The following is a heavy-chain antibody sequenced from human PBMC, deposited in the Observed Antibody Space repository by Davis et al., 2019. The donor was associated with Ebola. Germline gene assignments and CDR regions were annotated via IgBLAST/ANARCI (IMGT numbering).Heavy chain of an antibody. V-gene: IGHV4-34*01. CDR2: INHSGST. D-gene: IGHD3-10*01. CDR1: GGSFSGYY. J-gene: IGHJ4*02. CDR3: ARDLWFRNSGFDY. Sequence: SETLSLTCAVYGGSFSGYYWSWIRQPPGKGLEWIGEINHSGSTNYSPSLKSRVTISVDTSKNQFSLKLSSVTAADTAVYYCARDLWFRNSGFDYWGQGTLVTVSS.